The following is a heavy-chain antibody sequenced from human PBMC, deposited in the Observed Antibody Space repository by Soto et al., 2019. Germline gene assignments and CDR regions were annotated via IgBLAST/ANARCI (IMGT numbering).Heavy chain of an antibody. Sequence: QVQLQESGPGLLKPSETLSLTCTVSGGSVSSGSYYWSWIRQPPGKGLEWIGYIYYSGSTNYNPYLQSRVTNPVDTSKNQLAVKLSYVTAAGTAVYYCARDRGQSGSEGWNFDYWGQGTLVTVS. CDR1: GGSVSSGSYY. D-gene: IGHD3-10*01. CDR2: IYYSGST. CDR3: ARDRGQSGSEGWNFDY. V-gene: IGHV4-61*01. J-gene: IGHJ4*02.